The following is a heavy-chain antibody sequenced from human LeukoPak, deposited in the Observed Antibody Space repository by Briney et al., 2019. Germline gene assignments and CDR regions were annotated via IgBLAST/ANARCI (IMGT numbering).Heavy chain of an antibody. D-gene: IGHD2-15*01. J-gene: IGHJ4*02. Sequence: GGSLRLSCATSGFTFSSYWMSWVRQAPGKGLEWVANIRQDESEKYYVDSVKGRFTISRDNAKNSLYLQMNSLRAEDTAVYYCARFRYCSGGSCYYYFDYWGQGTLVTVSS. CDR1: GFTFSSYW. CDR3: ARFRYCSGGSCYYYFDY. V-gene: IGHV3-7*01. CDR2: IRQDESEK.